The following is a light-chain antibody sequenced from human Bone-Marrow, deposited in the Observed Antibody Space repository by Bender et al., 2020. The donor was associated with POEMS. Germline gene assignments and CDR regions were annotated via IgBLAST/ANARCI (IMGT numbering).Light chain of an antibody. Sequence: QSALTQPASVSGSPGQSITISCTGTSSDVGGYNLVSWYQQHPGKVPTLIFFADSKRPSGVSNRFSGSTSGNTASLTISGLQAEDEADYYCCSDAGTNTWLFGGGTHLTVL. CDR3: CSDAGTNTWL. CDR1: SSDVGGYNL. J-gene: IGLJ3*02. V-gene: IGLV2-23*01. CDR2: ADS.